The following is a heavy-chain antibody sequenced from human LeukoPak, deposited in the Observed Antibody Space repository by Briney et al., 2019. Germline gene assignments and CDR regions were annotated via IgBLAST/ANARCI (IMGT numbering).Heavy chain of an antibody. CDR3: TTDSGDTAMVDY. D-gene: IGHD5-18*01. CDR1: GFTFNNAW. CDR2: IKSKTDGGTT. Sequence: MAGGSLRLSCAASGFTFNNAWMSWVRQAPGKGLEWVGRIKSKTDGGTTDYAAPVKGRFTISRDDSKNTLYLQMNSLKTEDTAVYYCTTDSGDTAMVDYWGQGTLVTVSS. J-gene: IGHJ4*02. V-gene: IGHV3-15*01.